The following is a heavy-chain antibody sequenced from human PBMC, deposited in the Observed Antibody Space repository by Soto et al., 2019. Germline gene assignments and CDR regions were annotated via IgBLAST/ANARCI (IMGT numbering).Heavy chain of an antibody. CDR1: GYTFTSYA. V-gene: IGHV1-18*01. CDR2: ISAYNGNT. J-gene: IGHJ4*02. Sequence: QVQLVQSGAEVKKPGASVKVSCKASGYTFTSYAISWVRQAPGQGLEWMGWISAYNGNTNYAQKLQSRITMTTDTPTTTGQRAEGSVGSYDTDVYSCARSGPHAGYWGQGTLVTVSS. CDR3: ARSGPHAGY. D-gene: IGHD3-10*01.